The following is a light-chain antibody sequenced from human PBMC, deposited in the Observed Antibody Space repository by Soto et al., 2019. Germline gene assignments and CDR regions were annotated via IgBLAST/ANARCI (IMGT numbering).Light chain of an antibody. CDR3: CSYAGSETSVI. Sequence: QSALTQPRSVSGSPGQSVTISCTGASSDVGGYDFVSWYQQSPGKAPKLIIYDINTWPSGVPDRFSGSKSGNTASLTISGLQTDDEADYYCCSYAGSETSVIFGGGTKLTVL. V-gene: IGLV2-11*01. J-gene: IGLJ2*01. CDR1: SSDVGGYDF. CDR2: DIN.